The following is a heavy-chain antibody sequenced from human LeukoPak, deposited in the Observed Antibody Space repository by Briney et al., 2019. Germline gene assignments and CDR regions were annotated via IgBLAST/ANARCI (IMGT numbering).Heavy chain of an antibody. J-gene: IGHJ4*02. CDR1: GGTFSSYA. CDR2: IIPIFGTA. CDR3: ARGLVPAAWGGNYYFDY. V-gene: IGHV1-69*13. D-gene: IGHD2-2*01. Sequence: ASVKVSCKASGGTFSSYAISWVQQAPGQGLEWMGGIIPIFGTANYAQKFQGRVTITADESTSTAYMELSSLRSEDTAVYYCARGLVPAAWGGNYYFDYWGQGTLVTVSS.